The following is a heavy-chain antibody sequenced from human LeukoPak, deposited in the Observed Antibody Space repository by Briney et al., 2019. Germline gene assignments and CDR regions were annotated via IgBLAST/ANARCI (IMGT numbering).Heavy chain of an antibody. CDR2: IIPIFGTA. J-gene: IGHJ4*02. CDR3: ARESADGYPRNYYFDY. CDR1: GGTFSSYA. V-gene: IGHV1-69*05. Sequence: ASVKVSCEASGGTFSSYAISWVRQAPGQGLEWMGGIIPIFGTANYAQKFQGRVTITTDESTSTAYMELSSLRSEDTAVYYCARESADGYPRNYYFDYWGQGTLVTVSS. D-gene: IGHD5-24*01.